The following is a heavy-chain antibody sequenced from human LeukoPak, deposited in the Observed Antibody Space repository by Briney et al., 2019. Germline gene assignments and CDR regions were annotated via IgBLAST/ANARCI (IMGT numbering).Heavy chain of an antibody. D-gene: IGHD6-13*01. CDR1: GGSISSYY. J-gene: IGHJ4*02. V-gene: IGHV4-59*08. CDR2: IYYSGST. Sequence: SETLSLTCTVSGGSISSYYWSWIRQPPGKGLEWIGYIYYSGSTNYNPSLTSRVTISVDTSKNQFSLKLSSVTAADTAVYYCARGGPGIAAAGTFDYWGQGTLVTVSS. CDR3: ARGGPGIAAAGTFDY.